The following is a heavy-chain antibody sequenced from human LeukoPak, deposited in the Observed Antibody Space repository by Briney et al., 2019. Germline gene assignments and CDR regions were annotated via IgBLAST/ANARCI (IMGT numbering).Heavy chain of an antibody. D-gene: IGHD7-27*01. CDR2: ITTGDGNT. J-gene: IGHJ4*02. V-gene: IGHV3-23*01. Sequence: PGGSLRHSCTASGFTFSSYTMTWVRQAPGKGLKWVSTITTGDGNTYYADSVKGRFTVSRDDSKNTLYLQMNSLRAEDTAVYYCAKDGGLWVSAHWGDSWGRGTLVTVSS. CDR1: GFTFSSYT. CDR3: AKDGGLWVSAHWGDS.